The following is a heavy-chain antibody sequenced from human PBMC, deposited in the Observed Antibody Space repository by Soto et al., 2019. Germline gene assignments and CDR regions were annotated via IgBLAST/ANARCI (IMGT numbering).Heavy chain of an antibody. V-gene: IGHV1-24*01. J-gene: IGHJ4*02. CDR1: GYILTGLS. CDR3: VQGEGIVKPLIYFAS. Sequence: ASVKPSCKVSGYILTGLSIHWVRRAPGKGLEWMGGFDREDGELIYAQKFQGRVTMTEDTSTDTAYMELRSLRSEDTAVYYCVQGEGIVKPLIYFASWGQGTLVTVSS. D-gene: IGHD1-26*01. CDR2: FDREDGEL.